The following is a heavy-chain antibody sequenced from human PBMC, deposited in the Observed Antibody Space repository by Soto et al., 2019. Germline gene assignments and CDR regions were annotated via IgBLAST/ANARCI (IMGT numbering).Heavy chain of an antibody. Sequence: QVQLVQSGPEVKKPGSSVKVSCKASGGSFSSITWVRQAPGQGLEWMGRIIPILGTANHEQKFQGRVTITEDKSTSTAYMEMTSLRSEDTAVYFCAREGAGGALDTWGQGTLVPVSS. J-gene: IGHJ5*02. D-gene: IGHD1-26*01. CDR1: GGSFSS. V-gene: IGHV1-69*08. CDR2: IIPILGTA. CDR3: AREGAGGALDT.